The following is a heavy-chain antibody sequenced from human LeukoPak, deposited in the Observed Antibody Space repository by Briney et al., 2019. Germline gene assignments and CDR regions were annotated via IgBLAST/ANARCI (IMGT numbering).Heavy chain of an antibody. CDR2: INSDGSST. V-gene: IGHV3-74*01. J-gene: IGHJ4*02. CDR1: GFTVSSNY. CDR3: ARGDYFDY. Sequence: GGSLRLSCAASGFTVSSNYTNWVRQAPGEGLVWVSRINSDGSSTSYADFVKGRFFISRDNAKITLYLQMNSLRAEDTAVYYCARGDYFDYWGRGTLVTVSS.